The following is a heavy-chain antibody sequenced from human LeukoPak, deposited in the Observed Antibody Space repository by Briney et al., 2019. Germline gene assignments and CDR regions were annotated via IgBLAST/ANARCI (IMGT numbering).Heavy chain of an antibody. Sequence: SVKVSCKASVGTFSSYAISWVRQAPGQGLEWMGGIIPIFGTANYAQKFQGRVTITADESTSTAYMELSSLRSEDTAVYYCARDGLLGGVWGSYRFDYWGQGTLVTASS. CDR2: IIPIFGTA. D-gene: IGHD3-16*02. CDR3: ARDGLLGGVWGSYRFDY. J-gene: IGHJ4*02. V-gene: IGHV1-69*13. CDR1: VGTFSSYA.